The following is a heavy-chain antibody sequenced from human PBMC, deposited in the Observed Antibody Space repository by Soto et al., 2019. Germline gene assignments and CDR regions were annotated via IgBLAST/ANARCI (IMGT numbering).Heavy chain of an antibody. Sequence: PGGSLRLSCAASGFTFSNAWMSWVRQAPGKGLEWVGRIKSKTDGGTTDYAAPVKGRFTISRDDSKNTLYLQMNSLKTEDTAVYYCATGGYSSGWYRYYFDYWGQGTLVTVSS. J-gene: IGHJ4*02. CDR2: IKSKTDGGTT. CDR3: ATGGYSSGWYRYYFDY. V-gene: IGHV3-15*01. D-gene: IGHD6-19*01. CDR1: GFTFSNAW.